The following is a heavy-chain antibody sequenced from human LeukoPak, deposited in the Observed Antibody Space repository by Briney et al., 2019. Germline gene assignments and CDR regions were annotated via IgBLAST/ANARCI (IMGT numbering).Heavy chain of an antibody. CDR2: IYYSGST. CDR1: GGSISSYY. J-gene: IGHJ4*02. CDR3: ARHSPVYYDFDY. Sequence: SETLSLTCTVSGGSISSYYWSWIRQPPGKGLEWIGYIYYSGSTNYNPSLKSRVTISVDTSMNRFSLKLSSVTAADTAVYYCARHSPVYYDFDYWGQGTLVTVSS. V-gene: IGHV4-59*08. D-gene: IGHD3-10*01.